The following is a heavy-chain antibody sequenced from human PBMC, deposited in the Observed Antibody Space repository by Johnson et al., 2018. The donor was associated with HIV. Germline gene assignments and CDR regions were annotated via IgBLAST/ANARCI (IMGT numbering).Heavy chain of an antibody. D-gene: IGHD6-13*01. CDR1: GFTFSSYA. J-gene: IGHJ3*02. CDR3: AKYRQQLVRSAFDI. Sequence: QVHLVESGGGLVQPGESLRLSCAASGFTFSSYAMHWVRQAPGKGLEWVAFIRYDGSNKYYSDSVKGRFTISRDNSKNTLYLQMNSLRAEDTAVYYCAKYRQQLVRSAFDIWGQGTMVTVSS. V-gene: IGHV3-30*02. CDR2: IRYDGSNK.